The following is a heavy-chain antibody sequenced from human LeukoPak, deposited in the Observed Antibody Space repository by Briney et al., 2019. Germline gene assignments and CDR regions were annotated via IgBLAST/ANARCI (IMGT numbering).Heavy chain of an antibody. V-gene: IGHV3-9*01. Sequence: GGSLRLSCAASGFTFDDYAMHWVRQAPGKGLEWVSGISWNSGSIGYADSVKGRFAISRDNATNTLYLQMNSLRAEDTAVYYCAREYSSSSGRAFDIWGQGTTVTVSS. D-gene: IGHD6-6*01. J-gene: IGHJ3*02. CDR1: GFTFDDYA. CDR3: AREYSSSSGRAFDI. CDR2: ISWNSGSI.